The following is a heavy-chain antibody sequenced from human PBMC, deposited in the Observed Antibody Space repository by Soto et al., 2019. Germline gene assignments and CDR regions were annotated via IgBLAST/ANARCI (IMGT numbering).Heavy chain of an antibody. CDR2: ISSSGSTI. CDR3: AKNRAISYYSYGMDV. V-gene: IGHV3-48*03. Sequence: PGGSLRLSCAASGFALNSYDMNWFRQAPGKGLEWVSYISSSGSTIYFADSVKGRFTISRDNAKNSMYLQMNSLRAEDTAVYYCAKNRAISYYSYGMDVWGQGTTVTVSS. J-gene: IGHJ6*02. CDR1: GFALNSYD. D-gene: IGHD3-3*02.